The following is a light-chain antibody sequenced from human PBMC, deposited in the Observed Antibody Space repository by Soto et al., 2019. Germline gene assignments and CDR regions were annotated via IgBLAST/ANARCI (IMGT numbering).Light chain of an antibody. Sequence: QSALTQPASVSGSPGQSITISCTGTSSDVGGYNSVSWYQQHPGKAPKLMIYEVSHRPSGVSNRFSGSQSANTASLTISGLQAEDEADYYCSSFTTSTTYVFGTGTKGTVL. V-gene: IGLV2-14*01. CDR1: SSDVGGYNS. CDR2: EVS. J-gene: IGLJ1*01. CDR3: SSFTTSTTYV.